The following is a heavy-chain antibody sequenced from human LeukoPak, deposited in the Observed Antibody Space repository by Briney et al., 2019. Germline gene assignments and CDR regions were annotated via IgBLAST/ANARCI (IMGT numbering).Heavy chain of an antibody. CDR2: IRSDESEK. D-gene: IGHD6-19*01. CDR3: VGSGWYGYFDY. J-gene: IGHJ4*02. Sequence: GGSLTLSCAASGFTFSNYWMAWVRQAPGKGLVWVANIRSDESEKDYVDSVKGRFTISRDNSKNTLYLQMNSLRAEDTAVYYCVGSGWYGYFDYWGQGTLVTVSS. V-gene: IGHV3-7*03. CDR1: GFTFSNYW.